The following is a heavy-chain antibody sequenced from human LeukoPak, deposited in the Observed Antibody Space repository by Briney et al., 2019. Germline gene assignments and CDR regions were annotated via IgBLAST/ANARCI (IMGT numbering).Heavy chain of an antibody. Sequence: SETLSLTCAVYGGSFSGYYWSWIRQPPGKGLEWIGEINHSGSTNYNPSLKSRVTISVDTSKNQFSLKLSSVTAADTAVYYCARDHGSGWTWAYDYWGQGTLVTVSS. J-gene: IGHJ4*02. V-gene: IGHV4-34*01. CDR1: GGSFSGYY. D-gene: IGHD6-19*01. CDR3: ARDHGSGWTWAYDY. CDR2: INHSGST.